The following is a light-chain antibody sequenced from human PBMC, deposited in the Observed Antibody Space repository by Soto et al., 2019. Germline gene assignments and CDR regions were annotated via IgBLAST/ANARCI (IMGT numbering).Light chain of an antibody. CDR1: QYIRHD. Sequence: AIQMTQSPSSLSASVGDRVTITCRASQYIRHDLAWYQHKPGKAPNLLIYDASTLMSGVPSRFSGSGSGTEFTLTISSLQPGDFATYYCQQSETYPLTFGQGTRLEIK. CDR2: DAS. V-gene: IGKV1-13*02. CDR3: QQSETYPLT. J-gene: IGKJ5*01.